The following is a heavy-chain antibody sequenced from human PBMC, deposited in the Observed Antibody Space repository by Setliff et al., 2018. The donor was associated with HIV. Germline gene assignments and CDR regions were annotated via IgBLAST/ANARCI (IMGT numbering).Heavy chain of an antibody. V-gene: IGHV4-59*08. Sequence: SETLSLTCTVSGDTISSYYGSWIRQPPGKGLEWIGYIYYSGSTNYNPSLKSRVTISVDTSKNQFSLRLNSVTAADTAVYYCVSDRDKISWYYFWGQGTLVTVSS. CDR1: GDTISSYY. J-gene: IGHJ4*02. CDR3: VSDRDKISWYYF. D-gene: IGHD6-13*01. CDR2: IYYSGST.